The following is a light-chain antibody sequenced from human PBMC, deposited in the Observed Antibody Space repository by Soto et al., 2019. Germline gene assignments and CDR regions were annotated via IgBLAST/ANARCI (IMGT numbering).Light chain of an antibody. J-gene: IGKJ2*01. V-gene: IGKV1-33*01. Sequence: DIQVTQSPSSLSASVGDRVTITCQASQDISRYLDWYQQKPGQAPKVLIYGASNLIRGVSSRFSGSGSGTHFTFTITSLQPEDFATYDCQQYHALPYTFGQGTKLDIK. CDR3: QQYHALPYT. CDR1: QDISRY. CDR2: GAS.